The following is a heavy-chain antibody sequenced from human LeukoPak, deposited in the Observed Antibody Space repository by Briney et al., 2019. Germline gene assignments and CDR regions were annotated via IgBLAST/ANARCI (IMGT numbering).Heavy chain of an antibody. CDR2: ISSSGSTI. CDR3: ARYCSGGSSYSGGEYYYYGMDV. D-gene: IGHD2-15*01. Sequence: HPGGSLRLSCAASGFTFSSYEMNWVRQAPGKGLEWVSYISSSGSTIYYADSVKGRFTISRDNAKNSLYLQMNSLRAEDTAVYYCARYCSGGSSYSGGEYYYYGMDVWGQGTTVTVSS. V-gene: IGHV3-48*03. CDR1: GFTFSSYE. J-gene: IGHJ6*02.